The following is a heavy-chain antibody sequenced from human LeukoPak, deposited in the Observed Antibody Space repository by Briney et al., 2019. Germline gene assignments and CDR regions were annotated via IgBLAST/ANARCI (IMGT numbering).Heavy chain of an antibody. Sequence: SETLSLTCTVSGGSISSSSYYWGWIRQPPGKGLEWIGSIYYSGSTYYNPSLKSRVTISVDTSKNQFSLKLSSVTAADTAVYYCARDGKWEPYYFDYWGQGTLVTVSS. V-gene: IGHV4-39*07. CDR3: ARDGKWEPYYFDY. J-gene: IGHJ4*02. CDR2: IYYSGST. CDR1: GGSISSSSYY. D-gene: IGHD1-26*01.